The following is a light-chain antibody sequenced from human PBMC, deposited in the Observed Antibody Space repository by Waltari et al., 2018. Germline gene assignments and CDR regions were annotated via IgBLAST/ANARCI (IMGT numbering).Light chain of an antibody. CDR3: QVWDSSTDHVL. V-gene: IGLV3-21*02. Sequence: SYELIQPPSVSVSPGQMARITCGGDNLGTKYVHWYPQKPPQAPVLLMFADSERPSGCRDAFSGSKSGNTATLTISGVEAGDEADYYCQVWDSSTDHVLFGGGTRLTVL. CDR2: ADS. CDR1: NLGTKY. J-gene: IGLJ2*01.